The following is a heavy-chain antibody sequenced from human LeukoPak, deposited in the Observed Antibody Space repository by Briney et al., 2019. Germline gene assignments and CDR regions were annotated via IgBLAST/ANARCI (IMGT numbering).Heavy chain of an antibody. CDR3: ARKFLGSRGYYFDY. Sequence: GGSLRLSCAASGFTFDDYAMHWVRQAPGKGLEWVSGITWNSDNIEYADSVKGRFTISRDNAKNPLYLQMNSLRSEDTAVYYCARKFLGSRGYYFDYWGQGTLVTVSS. D-gene: IGHD3-10*01. CDR1: GFTFDDYA. CDR2: ITWNSDNI. V-gene: IGHV3-9*01. J-gene: IGHJ4*02.